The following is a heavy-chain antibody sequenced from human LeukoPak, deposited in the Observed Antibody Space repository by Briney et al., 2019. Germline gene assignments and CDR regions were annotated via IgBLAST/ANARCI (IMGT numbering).Heavy chain of an antibody. Sequence: PVKVSCKASGGTFSTSAINWVRQAPGQGLEWMGGIIPIFGTANYAQKFQGRVTITADESTSTAYMELSSLRSEDTAVYYCARGRLIAAAGTSFDYWGQGTLVTVSS. CDR3: ARGRLIAAAGTSFDY. V-gene: IGHV1-69*01. CDR2: IIPIFGTA. CDR1: GGTFSTSA. D-gene: IGHD6-13*01. J-gene: IGHJ4*02.